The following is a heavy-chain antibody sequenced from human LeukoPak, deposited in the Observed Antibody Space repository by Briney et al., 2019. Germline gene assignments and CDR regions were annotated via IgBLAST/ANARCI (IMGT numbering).Heavy chain of an antibody. D-gene: IGHD3-10*01. J-gene: IGHJ6*02. CDR1: GYTFTSYD. CDR3: ASLGGGVRGVTPTRLWGMDV. V-gene: IGHV1-8*01. Sequence: ASVTVSFKASGYTFTSYDINWVRQATGQGLEWMGWMNPNSGNTGYAQKFQGRVTMTRNTSISTAYMELSSLRSEDTAVYYCASLGGGVRGVTPTRLWGMDVWGQGTTVTVSS. CDR2: MNPNSGNT.